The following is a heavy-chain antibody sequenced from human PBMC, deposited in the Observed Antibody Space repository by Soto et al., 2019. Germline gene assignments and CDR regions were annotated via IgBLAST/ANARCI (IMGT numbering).Heavy chain of an antibody. V-gene: IGHV3-30*04. D-gene: IGHD3-10*01. CDR1: GFTFSGYA. Sequence: QVQLVESGGGVVQPGRSLRLSCAASGFTFSGYAMHWVRQAPGKGLEWVAATSYDENYKYYADSVKGRFTISRDNSKNTLFLQMTSLRSEDTAVYYCARQCGGSGIWYFDSWGQGSLVTVSS. CDR3: ARQCGGSGIWYFDS. CDR2: TSYDENYK. J-gene: IGHJ4*02.